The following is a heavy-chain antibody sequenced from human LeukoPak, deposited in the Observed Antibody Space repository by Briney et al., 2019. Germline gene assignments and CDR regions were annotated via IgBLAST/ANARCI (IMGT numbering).Heavy chain of an antibody. V-gene: IGHV3-73*01. Sequence: GGSLRLSCAAPGFTFSGSAMHWVRQASGKGLEWVGRIRSKANTYATAYAASVKGRFSISRDDSKNTAYLQLNSLKTEDTAVYYCSAAVGTDFYDSGMDVWGQGTTVTVSS. J-gene: IGHJ6*02. CDR1: GFTFSGSA. CDR3: SAAVGTDFYDSGMDV. CDR2: IRSKANTYAT. D-gene: IGHD6-13*01.